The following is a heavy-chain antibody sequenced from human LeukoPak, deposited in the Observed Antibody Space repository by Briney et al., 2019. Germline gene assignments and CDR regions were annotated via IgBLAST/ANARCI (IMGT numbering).Heavy chain of an antibody. D-gene: IGHD2-2*01. J-gene: IGHJ4*02. Sequence: GGSLRLSCAASGFTFSSYAMSWVRQAPGKGLEWVSAISGSGGSTYYADSVKGRFTISRDNSNNTLYLQMNSLRAEDTAVYYCAKDPHAKVVPAAIVYWGQGTLVTVSS. CDR2: ISGSGGST. V-gene: IGHV3-23*01. CDR3: AKDPHAKVVPAAIVY. CDR1: GFTFSSYA.